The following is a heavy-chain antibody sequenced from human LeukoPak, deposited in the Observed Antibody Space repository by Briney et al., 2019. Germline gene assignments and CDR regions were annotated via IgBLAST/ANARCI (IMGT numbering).Heavy chain of an antibody. D-gene: IGHD3-10*01. Sequence: PSETLSLTCTVSGGSISSYYWSWIRQPAGKGLEWIGRIYTSGSTNYNPSLKSRVTMSVDTSKNQFSLKLSSVTAADTAVYYCAKTGGPLWFGELYSHWYFDLWGRGTLVTVSS. J-gene: IGHJ2*01. CDR2: IYTSGST. CDR3: AKTGGPLWFGELYSHWYFDL. V-gene: IGHV4-4*07. CDR1: GGSISSYY.